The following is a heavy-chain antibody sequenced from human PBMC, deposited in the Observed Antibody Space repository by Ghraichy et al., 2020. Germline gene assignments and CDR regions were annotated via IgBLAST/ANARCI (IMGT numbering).Heavy chain of an antibody. CDR2: IYKSGST. D-gene: IGHD4-23*01. CDR1: GDSVSSGSYY. CDR3: GRARSILGGNGRFDS. Sequence: SETLSLTCTVSGDSVSSGSYYWSWIRQPPGKGLEYIGYIYKSGSTNYNPSLKSRVTISGDTSKNQFSLKLSTVTAADTAVYSCGRARSILGGNGRFDSWGQGALVTVSS. V-gene: IGHV4-61*01. J-gene: IGHJ4*02.